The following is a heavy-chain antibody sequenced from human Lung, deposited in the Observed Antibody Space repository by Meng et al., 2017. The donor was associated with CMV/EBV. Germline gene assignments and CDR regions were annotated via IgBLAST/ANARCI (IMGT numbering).Heavy chain of an antibody. J-gene: IGHJ1*01. V-gene: IGHV4-4*02. CDR2: IPHRGSS. D-gene: IGHD3-10*01. CDR1: GASITNHNW. CDR3: LRRSGGSV. Sequence: VQFREPGPALVKPSETLSLTCAVSGASITNHNWCAWVRQPPGKGLEWIGEIPHRGSSAYNPSLKSRVSMSIDKSKNQFSLKLTSVTAADTAVYHCLRRSGGSVWGQGTLVTVSS.